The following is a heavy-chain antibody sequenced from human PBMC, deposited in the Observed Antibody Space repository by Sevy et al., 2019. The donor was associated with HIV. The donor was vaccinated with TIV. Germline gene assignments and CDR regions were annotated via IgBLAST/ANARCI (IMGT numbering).Heavy chain of an antibody. J-gene: IGHJ4*02. D-gene: IGHD3-22*01. V-gene: IGHV1-18*01. CDR1: GYIFTSYG. CDR3: ARDGYDGSGYQRGLFDF. CDR2: INGHNGNT. Sequence: ASVKVSCKASGYIFTSYGISWVRQAPRQGLEWMGWINGHNGNTNYVQNLQGRVTMTIDTSTNTAYMELRSLRSDDTAVYYCARDGYDGSGYQRGLFDFWGQRTLVTVSS.